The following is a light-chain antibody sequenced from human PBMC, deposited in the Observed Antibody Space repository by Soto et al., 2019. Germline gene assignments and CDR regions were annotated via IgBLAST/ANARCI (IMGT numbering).Light chain of an antibody. CDR1: QSISSW. J-gene: IGKJ4*01. CDR3: QQYNSYSV. Sequence: DIQMPQSPSTLSASVGDRFTITCRASQSISSWLAWYQQKPGKAPKLLIYDASSLESGVPSRFSGSGSGTEFTLTISSLQPDDFATYYCQQYNSYSVVGGGTKVDIK. V-gene: IGKV1-5*01. CDR2: DAS.